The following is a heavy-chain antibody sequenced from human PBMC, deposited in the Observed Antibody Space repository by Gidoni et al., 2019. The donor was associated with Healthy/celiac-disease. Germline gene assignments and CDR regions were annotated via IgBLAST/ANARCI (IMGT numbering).Heavy chain of an antibody. Sequence: QVQLQESGPGLVKPSQTLSLTCTVSGGSISSGGYYWSWIRKHPGKGLEWIGYIYYSGSTYYNPSHKSRVTISVDTSKNQFSLKLSSVTAADTAVYYCAREINYYGSGSYPDYWGQGTLVTVSS. CDR3: AREINYYGSGSYPDY. V-gene: IGHV4-31*03. J-gene: IGHJ4*02. CDR1: GGSISSGGYY. CDR2: IYYSGST. D-gene: IGHD3-10*01.